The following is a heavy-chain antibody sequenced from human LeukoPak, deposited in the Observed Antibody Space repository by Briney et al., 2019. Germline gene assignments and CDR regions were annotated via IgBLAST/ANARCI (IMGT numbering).Heavy chain of an antibody. CDR3: ARENMTTVPQGFDY. CDR2: IYYSGST. Sequence: PSQTLPLTCTVSGGSISSGDYYWSWIRQPPGKGLEWIGYIYYSGSTYYNPSLKSRVTISVDRSKNQFSLKLSSVTAADTAVYYCARENMTTVPQGFDYWGQGTLVTVSS. D-gene: IGHD4-11*01. J-gene: IGHJ4*02. V-gene: IGHV4-30-4*01. CDR1: GGSISSGDYY.